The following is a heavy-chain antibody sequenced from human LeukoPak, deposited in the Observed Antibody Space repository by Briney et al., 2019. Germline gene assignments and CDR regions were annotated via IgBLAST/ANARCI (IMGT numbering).Heavy chain of an antibody. D-gene: IGHD2-2*01. V-gene: IGHV1-2*02. J-gene: IGHJ4*02. CDR2: INPNSGFT. CDR3: ARLADCSSSSCRSFDY. CDR1: GYPFTGYY. Sequence: ASVKVSCKASGYPFTGYYLHWVRQVPGQGLGWMGWINPNSGFTNYAQKFQGRVTMTRDTSISTAYMELSRLRSDDTAVYYCARLADCSSSSCRSFDYWGQGTLVTVSS.